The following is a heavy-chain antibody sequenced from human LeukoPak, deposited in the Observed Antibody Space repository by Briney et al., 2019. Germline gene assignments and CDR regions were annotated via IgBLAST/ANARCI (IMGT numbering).Heavy chain of an antibody. V-gene: IGHV4-30-2*01. J-gene: IGHJ4*02. CDR3: ARGRNGDYYGSGSYYPAWFDY. D-gene: IGHD3-10*01. CDR2: IYHSGST. Sequence: SQTLSLTCAVSGGSISSGGYSWSWIRQPPGKGLEWIGYIYHSGSTYYNPSLKSRVTISVDTSKNQFSLKLSSVTAADTAVYYCARGRNGDYYGSGSYYPAWFDYWGQGTLVTVSS. CDR1: GGSISSGGYS.